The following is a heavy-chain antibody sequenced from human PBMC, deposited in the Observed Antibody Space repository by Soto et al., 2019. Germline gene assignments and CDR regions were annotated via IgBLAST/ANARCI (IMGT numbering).Heavy chain of an antibody. V-gene: IGHV3-23*01. Sequence: EVQLLESGGGLVQPGGSLRPPCEAPGFTFSTYALTWFRQAPGMGREWVSSITGNGGGTYYADSVKGRFTISRDNSKNTLYLQINSLRAEDTAVYYCATKYSSSLPYLNYWGPGTLVTVSS. D-gene: IGHD6-6*01. CDR2: ITGNGGGT. J-gene: IGHJ4*02. CDR1: GFTFSTYA. CDR3: ATKYSSSLPYLNY.